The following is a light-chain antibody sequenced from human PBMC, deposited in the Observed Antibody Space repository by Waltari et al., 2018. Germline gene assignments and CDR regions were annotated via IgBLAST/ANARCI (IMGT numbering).Light chain of an antibody. CDR3: CSYAGSYTV. CDR2: DVS. V-gene: IGLV2-11*01. J-gene: IGLJ2*01. CDR1: SSDVGGYTY. Sequence: QSALTQPRPVSGSPGQSVTISCPGTSSDVGGYTYVPWYQQHPGKAPKLMIYDVSKRPSGVPDRFSGSKSGNTASLTISGLQAEDEADYYCCSYAGSYTVFGGGTKLTVL.